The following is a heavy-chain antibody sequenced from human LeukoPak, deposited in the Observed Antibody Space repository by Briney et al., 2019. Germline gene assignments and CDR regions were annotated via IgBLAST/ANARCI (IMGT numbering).Heavy chain of an antibody. J-gene: IGHJ6*03. D-gene: IGHD5-18*01. CDR3: ARVSGYSYGNFLYYYMDV. CDR2: IKQDGSEK. V-gene: IGHV3-7*01. Sequence: GGSLRLSCAASGFTFSSYWMSWVRQAPGKGLEWVANIKQDGSEKHYVDSVKGRFTISRDNAKNSLYLQMNSLRAEDTAVYYCARVSGYSYGNFLYYYMDVWGKGTTVTISS. CDR1: GFTFSSYW.